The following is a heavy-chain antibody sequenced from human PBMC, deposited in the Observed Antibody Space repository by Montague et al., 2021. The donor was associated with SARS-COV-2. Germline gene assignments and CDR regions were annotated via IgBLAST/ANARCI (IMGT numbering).Heavy chain of an antibody. CDR2: VHYTGST. J-gene: IGHJ4*02. V-gene: IGHV4-59*01. D-gene: IGHD1-1*01. Sequence: SETLSLTCEVSGGSIRSYYWSWIRQSPGKGLEWIGYVHYTGSTKYNPSLKTRVTLSLDTPKNHFSLRLNSVTAADTAVYYCARAQNICFIANCVNYFHLWGLGALVSVSS. CDR3: ARAQNICFIANCVNYFHL. CDR1: GGSIRSYY.